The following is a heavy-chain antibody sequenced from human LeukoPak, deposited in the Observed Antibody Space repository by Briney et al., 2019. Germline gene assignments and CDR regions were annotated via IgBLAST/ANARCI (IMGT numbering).Heavy chain of an antibody. V-gene: IGHV3-23*01. J-gene: IGHJ4*02. CDR1: GFTFRNYG. CDR2: VSDSGTSA. CDR3: APDLRGAAWSLGY. D-gene: IGHD4/OR15-4a*01. Sequence: QSGGSLRLSCAVSGFTFRNYGMSWVRQAPGKGLEWVSVVSDSGTSAYYADSVKGRFTISRDNSKNTLYLQMNSLRAEDTAVYYCAPDLRGAAWSLGYWGQGTLVTVSS.